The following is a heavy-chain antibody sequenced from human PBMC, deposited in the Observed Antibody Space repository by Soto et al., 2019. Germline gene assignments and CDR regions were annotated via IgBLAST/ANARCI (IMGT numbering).Heavy chain of an antibody. CDR2: IYYSGTT. Sequence: QVQLQESGPGLVKPSQTLSLTCSVSGASISSGGYYWNWIRQHLGKGLGWMGYIYYSGTTYYNPSLKSRVTISVEASKIQFSLKLSSVTVADTAVYYFAASCVGCGGFNYYGMDVWGQWTTVTVSS. CDR3: AASCVGCGGFNYYGMDV. V-gene: IGHV4-31*03. D-gene: IGHD2-21*01. J-gene: IGHJ6*02. CDR1: GASISSGGYY.